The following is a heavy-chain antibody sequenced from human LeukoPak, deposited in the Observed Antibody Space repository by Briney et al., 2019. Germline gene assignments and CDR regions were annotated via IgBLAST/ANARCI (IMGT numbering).Heavy chain of an antibody. J-gene: IGHJ4*02. V-gene: IGHV4-39*07. Sequence: SETLSLTCTVSGGSISSASYYWGWIRQPPGKGLEWIGSIYYSGNTYYIPALKSRVTISVDMSKNKISLKLSSVTAADTAVYYCARDRLLWFGELDFWGQGTLVIVSS. CDR3: ARDRLLWFGELDF. CDR2: IYYSGNT. CDR1: GGSISSASYY. D-gene: IGHD3-10*01.